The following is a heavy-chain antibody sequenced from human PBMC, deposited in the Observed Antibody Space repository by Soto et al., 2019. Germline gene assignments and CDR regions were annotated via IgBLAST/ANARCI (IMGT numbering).Heavy chain of an antibody. D-gene: IGHD2-8*02. V-gene: IGHV3-15*07. CDR3: TTDLLWWGGEY. CDR2: IKGTTVGGTT. CDR1: GLTFSDAW. Sequence: VQLVDSGGDLVKPGGSLRLSCVVSGLTFSDAWISWVRQTPGKGLEWVGRIKGTTVGGTTDYAAPVEGRFTISRDDSKSTVYLQMSSLKTEDTAVYPCTTDLLWWGGEYWGRGTLVTVSS. J-gene: IGHJ4*02.